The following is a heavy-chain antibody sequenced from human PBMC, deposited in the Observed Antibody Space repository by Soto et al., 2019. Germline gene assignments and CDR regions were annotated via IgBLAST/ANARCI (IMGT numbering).Heavy chain of an antibody. Sequence: SQTLTVTCAMSGWSCARNCVSWNWIRQSPSRGLDWLGRTWYRSNWSYDYAASVKSRLTVNPDTSKNQFSLQLSSVTPEDTAVYYRARGKYPGLDVPGQGKIVTLS. CDR1: GWSCARNCVS. V-gene: IGHV6-1*01. D-gene: IGHD2-2*02. CDR2: TWYRSNWSY. J-gene: IGHJ3*01. CDR3: ARGKYPGLDV.